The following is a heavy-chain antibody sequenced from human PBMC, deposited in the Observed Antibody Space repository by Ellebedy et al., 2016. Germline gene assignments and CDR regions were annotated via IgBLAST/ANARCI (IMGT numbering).Heavy chain of an antibody. CDR1: GYSFTSYW. Sequence: GESLKISCKGSGYSFTSYWIGWVRQMPGKGLEWMGIIYPGDSDTRYSASFQGQVTISADKSISTAYLQWSSLKASDTAMYYCASRRDGLRAPFDYWGQGTLVTVSS. V-gene: IGHV5-51*01. CDR2: IYPGDSDT. D-gene: IGHD5-24*01. CDR3: ASRRDGLRAPFDY. J-gene: IGHJ4*02.